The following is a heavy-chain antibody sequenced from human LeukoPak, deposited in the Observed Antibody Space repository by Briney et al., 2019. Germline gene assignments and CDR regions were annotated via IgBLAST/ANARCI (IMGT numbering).Heavy chain of an antibody. CDR3: ARPRGMAAAGSLGYFDL. J-gene: IGHJ2*01. Sequence: LGESLKISCKGSGYSFTSYWIGWVRQMPGKGLEWMAIIYPGDSDIRYSPSFQGQVTISADTSISTAYLQWSSLKASDTAMYYCARPRGMAAAGSLGYFDLWGRGTLVTVSS. D-gene: IGHD6-13*01. CDR2: IYPGDSDI. CDR1: GYSFTSYW. V-gene: IGHV5-51*01.